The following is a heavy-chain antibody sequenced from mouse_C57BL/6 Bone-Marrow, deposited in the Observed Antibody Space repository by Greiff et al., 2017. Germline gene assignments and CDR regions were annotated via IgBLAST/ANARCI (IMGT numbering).Heavy chain of an antibody. CDR2: IHPNSGST. J-gene: IGHJ1*03. V-gene: IGHV1-64*01. CDR1: GYTFTSYW. Sequence: VQLQQPGAELVKPGASVKLSCKASGYTFTSYWMHWVKQRPGQGLEWIGMIHPNSGSTNYNEKFKSKATLTADKSSSTFYMQLSSLTSEDSAVYYCSRSGGLRLYFDVWGTGTTVTVSS. CDR3: SRSGGLRLYFDV. D-gene: IGHD2-4*01.